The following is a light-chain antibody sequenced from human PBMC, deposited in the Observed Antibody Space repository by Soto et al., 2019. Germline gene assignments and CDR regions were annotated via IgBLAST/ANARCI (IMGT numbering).Light chain of an antibody. CDR1: SSDVGSYNL. V-gene: IGLV2-23*01. Sequence: QSVLTQPASVSGSPGQAITISCTGTSSDVGSYNLVSWYQQHPGKAPKLMIYEGSKRPSGVSIRFSGSKSGNAASLTISGLQAEDEADYYCCSYAGSSTEVFGGGTKVTVL. CDR3: CSYAGSSTEV. J-gene: IGLJ2*01. CDR2: EGS.